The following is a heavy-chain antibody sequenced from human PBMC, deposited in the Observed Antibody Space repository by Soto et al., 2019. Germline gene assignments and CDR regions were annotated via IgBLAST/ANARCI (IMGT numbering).Heavy chain of an antibody. J-gene: IGHJ6*02. CDR2: IDYSGST. Sequence: QVQLQESGPGLVKPSETLSLTCSVSGDSVSSGSNYWSWIRQPPGKGLEWIGYIDYSGSTNYNSSLKSRVTISVDTSKNQFSLKLRSVTAADTAVYYCARDGSSSGYYYYGLDVWGQGTTVTVSS. D-gene: IGHD6-6*01. CDR1: GDSVSSGSNY. CDR3: ARDGSSSGYYYYGLDV. V-gene: IGHV4-61*01.